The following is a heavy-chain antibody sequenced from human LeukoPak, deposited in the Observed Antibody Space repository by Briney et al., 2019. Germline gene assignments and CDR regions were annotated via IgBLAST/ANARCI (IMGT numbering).Heavy chain of an antibody. D-gene: IGHD1-26*01. CDR1: GFTFSSYA. CDR2: VSGSGGST. J-gene: IGHJ4*02. Sequence: QPGGSLRLSCAASGFTFSSYAMSWVRQAPGKGLEWVSTVSGSGGSTYYADSVKGRFTVSRDNSKNTVYLQMNSLRAEDTAVYYCARKWGNSCDYWGQGTLVTVSS. CDR3: ARKWGNSCDY. V-gene: IGHV3-23*01.